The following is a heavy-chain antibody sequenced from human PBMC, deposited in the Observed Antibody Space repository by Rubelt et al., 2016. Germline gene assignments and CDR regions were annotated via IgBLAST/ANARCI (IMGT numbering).Heavy chain of an antibody. Sequence: VRQAPGKGLEWVSVIPGRGGITYYADSVKGRFTISRDNSKSRLYLQMNSLRAEDTAVYYCARDTRGDYVFDYWGQGTLVTVSS. D-gene: IGHD4-17*01. V-gene: IGHV3-23*01. J-gene: IGHJ4*02. CDR2: IPGRGGIT. CDR3: ARDTRGDYVFDY.